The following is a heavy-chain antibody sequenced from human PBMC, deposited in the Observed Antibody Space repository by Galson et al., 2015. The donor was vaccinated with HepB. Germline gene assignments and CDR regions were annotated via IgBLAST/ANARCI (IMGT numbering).Heavy chain of an antibody. CDR1: GFTFSNYG. CDR3: AKGPYLYSALAGTMAGFDY. V-gene: IGHV3-30*18. D-gene: IGHD6-19*01. J-gene: IGHJ4*02. Sequence: SLRLSCAASGFTFSNYGMHWVRQAPGKGLEWVAVISYDGSNKYYAGSVKGRFTISRDNSKNTLYLQMNSLRAEDTALYYCAKGPYLYSALAGTMAGFDYWGQGTLVTVSS. CDR2: ISYDGSNK.